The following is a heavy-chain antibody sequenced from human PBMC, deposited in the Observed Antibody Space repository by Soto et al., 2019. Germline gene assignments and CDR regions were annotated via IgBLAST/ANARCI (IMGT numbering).Heavy chain of an antibody. CDR2: ISSSSSYI. D-gene: IGHD4-17*01. V-gene: IGHV3-21*01. Sequence: EVQLVESGGGLVKPGGSLRLSCAASGFTFSRYSMNWVRQAPGKGLEWVSSISSSSSYIYYADSVKGRFTISRDKAKNSLYLQMNSLRAEDTAVYYCARDPLPTTVYAFDIWGQGTIVTVSS. J-gene: IGHJ3*02. CDR3: ARDPLPTTVYAFDI. CDR1: GFTFSRYS.